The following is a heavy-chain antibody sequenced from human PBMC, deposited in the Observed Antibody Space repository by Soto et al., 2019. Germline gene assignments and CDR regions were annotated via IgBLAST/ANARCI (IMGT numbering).Heavy chain of an antibody. D-gene: IGHD2-15*01. CDR1: GYTLTELS. V-gene: IGHV1-69*13. CDR2: IIPMFDTP. CDR3: ARSGGLDRDFNY. J-gene: IGHJ4*02. Sequence: SVKVSCKVSGYTLTELSMHWVRQAPGKGLEWMGGIIPMFDTPIYAQKFQDRVTITADESTSTAYMQLSSLRSGDTAVYYCARSGGLDRDFNYWGQGSLVTVSS.